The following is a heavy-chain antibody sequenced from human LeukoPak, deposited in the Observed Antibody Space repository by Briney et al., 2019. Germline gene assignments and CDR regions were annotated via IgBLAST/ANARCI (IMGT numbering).Heavy chain of an antibody. CDR2: IYYSGST. J-gene: IGHJ3*02. Sequence: SETLSLTCTVSGGSISSYYWSWMRPPPGKGLEGIGYIYYSGSTNYNPSLKSRVTISVDTSKNQFSLKLSSVTAADTAVYYCARHALKVGAEAVDAFDIWGQGTMVTVSS. D-gene: IGHD1-26*01. V-gene: IGHV4-59*08. CDR1: GGSISSYY. CDR3: ARHALKVGAEAVDAFDI.